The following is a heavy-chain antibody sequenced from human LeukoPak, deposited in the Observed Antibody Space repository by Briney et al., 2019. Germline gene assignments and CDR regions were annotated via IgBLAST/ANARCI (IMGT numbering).Heavy chain of an antibody. V-gene: IGHV3-30-3*01. CDR2: ISYDGSNK. D-gene: IGHD2-8*01. Sequence: GGSLRLSCAASGFTFSSYAMHWVRQAPGKGLEWVAVISYDGSNKYYADSVKGRFTLSRDNSKNTLYLQMNSLRAEDTAVYYCARDGLMVYAIGGSWFDPWGQGTLVTVSS. J-gene: IGHJ5*02. CDR1: GFTFSSYA. CDR3: ARDGLMVYAIGGSWFDP.